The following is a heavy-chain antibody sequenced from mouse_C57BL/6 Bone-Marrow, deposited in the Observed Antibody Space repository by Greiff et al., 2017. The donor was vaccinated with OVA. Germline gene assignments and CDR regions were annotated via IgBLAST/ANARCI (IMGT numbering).Heavy chain of an antibody. CDR3: ARSSNYVRYFDY. V-gene: IGHV3-6*01. Sequence: EVKLLESGPGLVKPSQSLSLTCSVTGYSITSGYYWNWIRQFPGNKLEWMGYISYDGSNNYNPSLKNRISITRDTSKNQFFLKLNSVTTEDTATYNGARSSNYVRYFDYWGQGTTLTVSS. CDR2: ISYDGSN. CDR1: GYSITSGYY. J-gene: IGHJ2*01. D-gene: IGHD2-5*01.